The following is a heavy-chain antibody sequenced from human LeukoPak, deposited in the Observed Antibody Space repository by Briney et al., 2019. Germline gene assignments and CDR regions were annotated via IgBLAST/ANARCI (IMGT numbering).Heavy chain of an antibody. CDR2: IYYSGST. D-gene: IGHD3-9*01. CDR3: ARGGKYYDILTGYYMKGAFDI. J-gene: IGHJ3*02. CDR1: GGSISSYY. Sequence: SETLSLTCTVSGGSISSYYWSWIRQPPGKGLEWIGYIYYSGSTNYNPSLKSRVTISVDTSKNQFSLKLSSVTAADTAVYYCARGGKYYDILTGYYMKGAFDIWGQGTMVTVSS. V-gene: IGHV4-59*01.